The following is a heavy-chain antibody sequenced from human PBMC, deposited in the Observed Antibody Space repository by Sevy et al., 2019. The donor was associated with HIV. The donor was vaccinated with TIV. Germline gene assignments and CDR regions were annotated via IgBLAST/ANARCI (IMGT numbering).Heavy chain of an antibody. Sequence: GGSLRLSCAASGFTFSSYSMNWVRQAPGKGLEWVSSISSSSSYIDYADSVKGRFTISRDNAKNSLYLQMNSLRAEDTAVYYCARDLGTTVTIFDYWGQGTLVTVSS. J-gene: IGHJ4*02. CDR3: ARDLGTTVTIFDY. V-gene: IGHV3-21*01. D-gene: IGHD4-17*01. CDR2: ISSSSSYI. CDR1: GFTFSSYS.